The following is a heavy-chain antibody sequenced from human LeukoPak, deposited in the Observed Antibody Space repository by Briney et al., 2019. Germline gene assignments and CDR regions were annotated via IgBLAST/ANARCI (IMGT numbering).Heavy chain of an antibody. CDR1: GFIFSTYS. V-gene: IGHV3-21*01. CDR2: ISSDKTYI. D-gene: IGHD4-11*01. CDR3: ARAPGTISSNYPNPDY. J-gene: IGHJ4*02. Sequence: GGSLRLSCVASGFIFSTYSMNWVRQAPGKGLEWVSCISSDKTYIHYADSVKGRFTISRDNAKNSLYLQMNSLRAEDTAVYYCARAPGTISSNYPNPDYWGQGTLVTVSS.